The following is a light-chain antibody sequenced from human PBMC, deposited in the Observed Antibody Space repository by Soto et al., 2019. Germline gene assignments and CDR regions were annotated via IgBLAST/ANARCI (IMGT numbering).Light chain of an antibody. CDR2: EDS. CDR1: SSDVGSYNL. Sequence: QSALTQPASVSGSPGQSITISCTGTSSDVGSYNLVSWYQQHPGIAPKLMIYEDSKRPSGVSNRFSGSKSGNTASLTISGLQAEDEADYYCCSYAGSSTVVLGGGTKLTVL. CDR3: CSYAGSSTVV. V-gene: IGLV2-23*01. J-gene: IGLJ2*01.